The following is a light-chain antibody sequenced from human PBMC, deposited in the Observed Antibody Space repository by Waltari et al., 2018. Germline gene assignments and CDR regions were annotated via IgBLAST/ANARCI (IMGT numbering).Light chain of an antibody. CDR3: QQYNNWPIT. CDR2: GAV. CDR1: ESVTNN. Sequence: EIVMPQSPATLSVSPGESATISCRASESVTNNLAWYQKRPGHPPRLLIHGAVTRATEIAARFTGSGSGTEFTLTISNLQSEDFAVYYCQQYNNWPITFGGGTKVEIK. V-gene: IGKV3-15*01. J-gene: IGKJ4*01.